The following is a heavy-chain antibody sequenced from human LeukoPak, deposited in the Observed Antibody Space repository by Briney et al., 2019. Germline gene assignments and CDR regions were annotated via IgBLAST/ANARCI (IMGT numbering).Heavy chain of an antibody. CDR3: AKDSVVVVPAALMRYNWFDP. CDR1: GFTFSSYG. V-gene: IGHV3-30*02. D-gene: IGHD2-2*01. Sequence: GGSLRLSCAASGFTFSSYGMHWVRQAPGKGLEWVAFIRYDGSNKYYADSVKGRFTISRDNSKNTPYLQMNSLRAEDTAVYYCAKDSVVVVPAALMRYNWFDPWGQGTLVTVSS. CDR2: IRYDGSNK. J-gene: IGHJ5*02.